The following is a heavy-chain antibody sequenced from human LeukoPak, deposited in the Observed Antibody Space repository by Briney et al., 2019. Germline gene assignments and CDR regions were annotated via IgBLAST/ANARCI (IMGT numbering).Heavy chain of an antibody. J-gene: IGHJ3*02. Sequence: SETLSLTCTVSGTSINNYYWSWFRQPAGKGLEWIGRIYFSGSTNYNPSLKSRITMSLDTSKNQFSLNLRFVTAAGTAVYFCAREMAVAGPYTFDIWGQGTKVTVSS. D-gene: IGHD2-2*02. CDR1: GTSINNYY. CDR2: IYFSGST. CDR3: AREMAVAGPYTFDI. V-gene: IGHV4-4*07.